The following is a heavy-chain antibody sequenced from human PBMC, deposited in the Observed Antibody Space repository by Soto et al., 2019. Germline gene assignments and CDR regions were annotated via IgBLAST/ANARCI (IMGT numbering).Heavy chain of an antibody. CDR2: IYYSGST. Sequence: QVQLQESGPGLVKPSETLSLTCTVSGGSISSYYWSWIRQPPGKGLEWIGYIYYSGSTNYNPSLKCRVTISVDTSKSQFSLKLSSVTAADTAVYYCARRYGVYFDYWGQGTLVTVSS. CDR1: GGSISSYY. V-gene: IGHV4-59*08. D-gene: IGHD4-17*01. CDR3: ARRYGVYFDY. J-gene: IGHJ4*02.